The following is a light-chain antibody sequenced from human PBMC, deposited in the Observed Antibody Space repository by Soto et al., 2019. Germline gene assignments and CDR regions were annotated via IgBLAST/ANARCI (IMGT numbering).Light chain of an antibody. CDR3: QQYHRSSIT. V-gene: IGKV1-5*01. J-gene: IGKJ5*01. CDR1: QSLNNE. CDR2: DAS. Sequence: DIQMTQSPSTLSASVGDRVTITCRASQSLNNELAWYQQKPGKAPNLLMYDASTLERGVPSRFSGTGSGTEFPLTISNLQTDDFANYYCQQYHRSSITFGQGTRLEIK.